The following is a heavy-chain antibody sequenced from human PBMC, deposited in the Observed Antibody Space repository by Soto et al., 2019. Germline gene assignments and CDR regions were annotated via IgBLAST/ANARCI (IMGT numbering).Heavy chain of an antibody. J-gene: IGHJ5*02. CDR2: INPSGGST. D-gene: IGHD2-15*01. V-gene: IGHV1-46*01. Sequence: QVQLVQSGAEVKKPGASVKVSCKASGYTFTSYYMHWVRQAPGQGLEWMGIINPSGGSTSYAQKFQGRVTMTRDTSTSRGYMELSRLRSEDTAVYYCARDEGYCSGGSCYSGWFDPWGQGTLVTVSS. CDR1: GYTFTSYY. CDR3: ARDEGYCSGGSCYSGWFDP.